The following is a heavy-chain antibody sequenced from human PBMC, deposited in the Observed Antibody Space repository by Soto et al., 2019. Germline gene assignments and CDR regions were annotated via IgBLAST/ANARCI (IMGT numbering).Heavy chain of an antibody. CDR3: VLLVTRGSFPPIDF. CDR2: INPSGGST. CDR1: GYTFTSYY. J-gene: IGHJ4*02. D-gene: IGHD1-26*01. Sequence: ASVKVSCKASGYTFTSYYMHWVRQAPGQGLEWMGIINPSGGSTSYAQKFQGRVTITADEFTSTVYLELSSLRSEDTAVYYCVLLVTRGSFPPIDFRGQGTLVTVAS. V-gene: IGHV1-46*01.